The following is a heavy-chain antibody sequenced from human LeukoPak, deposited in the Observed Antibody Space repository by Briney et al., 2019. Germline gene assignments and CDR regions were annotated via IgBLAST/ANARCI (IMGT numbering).Heavy chain of an antibody. Sequence: GGTLRLSCAASGFTFSSYAMNWVRQAPGKGLKWVSGISESGAITHYADSVKGRFTISRDNSKTTVFLQMNSLRAEDTAVYYCAVSVRFERVWHYFNNWGQGTQVTVSS. V-gene: IGHV3-23*01. CDR2: ISESGAIT. CDR3: AVSVRFERVWHYFNN. D-gene: IGHD3-9*01. J-gene: IGHJ4*02. CDR1: GFTFSSYA.